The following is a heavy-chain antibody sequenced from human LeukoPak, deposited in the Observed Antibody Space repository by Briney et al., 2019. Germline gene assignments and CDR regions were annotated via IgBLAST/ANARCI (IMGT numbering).Heavy chain of an antibody. J-gene: IGHJ4*02. CDR1: GFTFSSSW. D-gene: IGHD2-2*01. V-gene: IGHV3-7*01. CDR3: AIDLFSCSSTSCYVY. Sequence: GGSLRLSCAASGFTFSSSWMSWVRQAPGKGLEWVANIIQDGSAQYYVDSVKGRFTISRDNADNSLYLQMNSLRAEDTAVYYCAIDLFSCSSTSCYVYWGRVTLVTVSS. CDR2: IIQDGSAQ.